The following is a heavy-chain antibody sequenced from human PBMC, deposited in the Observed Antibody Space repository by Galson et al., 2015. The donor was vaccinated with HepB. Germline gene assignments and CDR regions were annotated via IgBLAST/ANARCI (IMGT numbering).Heavy chain of an antibody. CDR1: GFTFDDYA. D-gene: IGHD1/OR15-1a*01. Sequence: SLRLSCAASGFTFDDYAMHWVRQVPGKRLEWVLHISWNSARIDYADSVSGRFTISRDNTKNSVYLQMTSLMPEDTAFYYCAKDKYGGGTTVFEVAKGLEHWGQGTLVTVSS. CDR2: ISWNSARI. J-gene: IGHJ1*01. CDR3: AKDKYGGGTTVFEVAKGLEH. V-gene: IGHV3-9*01.